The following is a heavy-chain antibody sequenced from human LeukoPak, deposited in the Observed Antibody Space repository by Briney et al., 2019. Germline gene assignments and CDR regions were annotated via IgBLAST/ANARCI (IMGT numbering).Heavy chain of an antibody. J-gene: IGHJ3*02. CDR1: GGSISSYY. CDR3: ASQDGFDI. Sequence: SETLSLTCTVSGGSISSYYWSWIRQPPGKGREWVGEINHSGSTNYTPSLKSRVTISVDTSQNQFSLKLSSVTAADTAVYYCASQDGFDIWGQGTMVTVSS. CDR2: INHSGST. V-gene: IGHV4-34*01.